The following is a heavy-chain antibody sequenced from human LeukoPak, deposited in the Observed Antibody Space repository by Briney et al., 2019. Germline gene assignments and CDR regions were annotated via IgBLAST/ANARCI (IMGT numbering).Heavy chain of an antibody. D-gene: IGHD2-15*01. CDR2: IRNKANSYTT. V-gene: IGHV3-72*01. Sequence: GGSLRLSCAASGFTFSDHYMDWVRQAPGKGLEWVGRIRNKANSYTTKYAASVNGRFTISRDDSKNALYLQMGSLKTEDTAVYYCTRGGMTPFDYWGQGILVTVSS. CDR1: GFTFSDHY. CDR3: TRGGMTPFDY. J-gene: IGHJ4*02.